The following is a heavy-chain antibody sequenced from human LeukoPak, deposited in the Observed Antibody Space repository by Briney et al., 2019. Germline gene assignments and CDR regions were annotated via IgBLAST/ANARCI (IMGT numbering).Heavy chain of an antibody. CDR2: INPNSGGT. CDR3: AKTEYSYGSSHFDY. D-gene: IGHD5-18*01. Sequence: ASVKVSCKASGYTFTGYYMHWVRQAPGQGLEWMGWINPNSGGTNHAQKFQGRVTMTRDTSISTAYMELSRLRSDDTAVYYCAKTEYSYGSSHFDYWGQGTLVTVSS. CDR1: GYTFTGYY. J-gene: IGHJ4*02. V-gene: IGHV1-2*02.